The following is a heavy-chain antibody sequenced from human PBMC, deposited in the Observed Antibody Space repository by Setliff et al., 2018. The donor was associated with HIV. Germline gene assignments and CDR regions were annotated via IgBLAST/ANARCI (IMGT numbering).Heavy chain of an antibody. CDR3: ARAVIRREDRGMWTKLWSAPNHMDV. J-gene: IGHJ6*03. CDR2: IHYGGGT. V-gene: IGHV4-59*01. D-gene: IGHD3-10*01. CDR1: GGSISNYC. Sequence: LSLTCSISGGSISNYCWVWIRQSPGKGLEWIGHIHYGGGTYYNPSLESRVSISRDTSKNQFSLNLRDVTAGDTALYYCARAVIRREDRGMWTKLWSAPNHMDVWGKGITVTVS.